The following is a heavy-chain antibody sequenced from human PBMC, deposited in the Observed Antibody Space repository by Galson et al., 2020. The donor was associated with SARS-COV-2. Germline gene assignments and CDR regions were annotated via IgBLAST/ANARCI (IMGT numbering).Heavy chain of an antibody. CDR1: GYTFTSYG. CDR3: AREEVVAVPLGFDY. CDR2: ISAYNGNT. V-gene: IGHV1-18*01. J-gene: IGHJ4*02. Sequence: ASVKVSCKASGYTFTSYGINWVRQAPGQGLEWMGWISAYNGNTNYAQNLQGRVTMTTDTSTSTAYMELRSLTSDDTAVYYCAREEVVAVPLGFDYWGQGTLVTVSS. D-gene: IGHD2-15*01.